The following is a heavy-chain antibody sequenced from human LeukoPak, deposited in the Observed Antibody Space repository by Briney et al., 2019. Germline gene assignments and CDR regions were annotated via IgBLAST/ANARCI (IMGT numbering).Heavy chain of an antibody. CDR2: IYDSGST. CDR3: ASLTTADAFDI. J-gene: IGHJ3*02. Sequence: SETLSLTCTVSGGSISSYYWSWIRQPPGKGLEWIGYIYDSGSTNYNPSLKSRVTISVDTSKNQFSLKLSSVTAADTAVFYCASLTTADAFDIWGRGTMVTVSS. V-gene: IGHV4-59*01. D-gene: IGHD3-22*01. CDR1: GGSISSYY.